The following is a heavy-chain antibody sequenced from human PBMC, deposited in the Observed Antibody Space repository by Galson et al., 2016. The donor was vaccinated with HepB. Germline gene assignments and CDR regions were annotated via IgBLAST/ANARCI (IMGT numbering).Heavy chain of an antibody. J-gene: IGHJ5*02. D-gene: IGHD6-19*01. CDR2: VYWNDDQ. V-gene: IGHV2-5*01. Sequence: PALVKPTQTLTLPCTFSGFSLSTSGVGVGWIRQPPGKALEWLALVYWNDDQRYRPSLESRPTITKDTSRHQVVLTMTNMDPMDAATYYSALLIPVTGCWFDPWGPGTLVAVSS. CDR1: GFSLSTSGVG. CDR3: ALLIPVTGCWFDP.